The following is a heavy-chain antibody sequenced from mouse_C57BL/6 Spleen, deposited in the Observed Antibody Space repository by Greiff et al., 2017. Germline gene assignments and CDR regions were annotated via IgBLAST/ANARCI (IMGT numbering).Heavy chain of an antibody. D-gene: IGHD1-1*01. V-gene: IGHV1-82*01. Sequence: QVQLQQSGPELVKPGASVKISCKASGYAFSSSWMNWVKQRPGKGLEWIGRIYPGDGDTNYNGKFKGKATLTADKSSSTAYMQLSSLTSEDSAVYFCANYGSSYWFAYWGQGTLVTVSA. CDR3: ANYGSSYWFAY. CDR2: IYPGDGDT. CDR1: GYAFSSSW. J-gene: IGHJ3*01.